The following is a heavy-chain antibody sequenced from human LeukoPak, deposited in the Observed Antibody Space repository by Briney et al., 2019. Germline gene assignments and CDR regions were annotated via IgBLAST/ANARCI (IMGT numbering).Heavy chain of an antibody. D-gene: IGHD6-6*01. CDR2: INWNGGST. V-gene: IGHV3-20*04. CDR1: GFIFDDYG. J-gene: IGHJ4*02. Sequence: GGSLRLSCAASGFIFDDYGMSWVRQAPGKGLEWVSGINWNGGSTGYADSVKGRFTISRDNAKNSLYLQMNSLRAEDTALYYCARGDPYSSSSGFGYWGQGILVTVSS. CDR3: ARGDPYSSSSGFGY.